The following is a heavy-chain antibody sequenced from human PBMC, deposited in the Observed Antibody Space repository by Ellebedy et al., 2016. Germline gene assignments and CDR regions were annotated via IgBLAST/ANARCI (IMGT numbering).Heavy chain of an antibody. D-gene: IGHD6-6*01. Sequence: ASVKVSXXASGYTFTGYYMHWVRQAPGQGLEWMGWINPNSGGTNYAQKFQGRVTMTRDTSISTAYMELSRLRSDDTAVYYCARGRGSSSIRGFCDYWGQGTLVTVSS. CDR2: INPNSGGT. J-gene: IGHJ4*02. V-gene: IGHV1-2*02. CDR1: GYTFTGYY. CDR3: ARGRGSSSIRGFCDY.